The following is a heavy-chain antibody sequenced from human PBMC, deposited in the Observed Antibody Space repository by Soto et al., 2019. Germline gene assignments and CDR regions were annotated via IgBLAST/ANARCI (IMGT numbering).Heavy chain of an antibody. V-gene: IGHV3-30*18. D-gene: IGHD3-10*01. CDR1: GFTFSSYG. CDR3: AKDKGGGYYGSGNPSEFDY. CDR2: ISYDGSNK. J-gene: IGHJ4*02. Sequence: QVQLVESGGGVVQPGRSLRLSCAASGFTFSSYGMHWVRQAPGKGLEWVAVISYDGSNKYYADSVKGRFTISRDNSKNTLYLQRNSLRAEDTAVYYCAKDKGGGYYGSGNPSEFDYWGQGTLVTVSS.